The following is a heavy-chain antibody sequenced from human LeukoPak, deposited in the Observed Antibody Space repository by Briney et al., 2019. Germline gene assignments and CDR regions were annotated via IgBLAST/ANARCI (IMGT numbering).Heavy chain of an antibody. D-gene: IGHD7-27*01. V-gene: IGHV4-4*07. CDR2: IYSSGRT. J-gene: IGHJ4*02. CDR1: GGSISSYY. CDR3: ARGPHYALGIYFDY. Sequence: SSETLSLTCTVSGGSISSYYWSWIRQPAGKGLEWIGRIYSSGRTDYNPSLKSRVTMSVDTSKNQFSLKLNSVTAADTAVYYCARGPHYALGIYFDYWGQGTLVTVSS.